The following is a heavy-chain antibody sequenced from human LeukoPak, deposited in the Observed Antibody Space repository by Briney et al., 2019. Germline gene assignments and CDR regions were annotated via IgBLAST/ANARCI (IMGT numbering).Heavy chain of an antibody. Sequence: GESLKISCKGFGYNFSNHWIGCVRQMPGKGLEWMGIIHPGDSSTRYSPSLQGQVTILSDKSINTAYLQWSSLKASDTAMYYCARRQCSGGSCYYFDSWGQGTLVTVSS. J-gene: IGHJ4*02. CDR2: IHPGDSST. D-gene: IGHD2-15*01. CDR1: GYNFSNHW. V-gene: IGHV5-51*01. CDR3: ARRQCSGGSCYYFDS.